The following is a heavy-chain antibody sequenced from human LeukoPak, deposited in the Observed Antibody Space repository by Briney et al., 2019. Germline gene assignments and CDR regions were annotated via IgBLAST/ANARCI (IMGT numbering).Heavy chain of an antibody. Sequence: SETLSLTCAVYGGSFSGYYWSWIRQPPGKGLEWIGEINHSGSTNYNPSLKSRVTISVDTSKNQFSLKLSSVTAADTAVYYCAIRNSSSWYSGTPFDYWGQGTLVTVSS. D-gene: IGHD6-13*01. V-gene: IGHV4-34*01. CDR2: INHSGST. CDR3: AIRNSSSWYSGTPFDY. CDR1: GGSFSGYY. J-gene: IGHJ4*02.